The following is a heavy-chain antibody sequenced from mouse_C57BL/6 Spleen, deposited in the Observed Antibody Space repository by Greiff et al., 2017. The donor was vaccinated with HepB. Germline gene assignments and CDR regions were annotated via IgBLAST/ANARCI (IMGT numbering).Heavy chain of an antibody. CDR1: GFNIKDYY. CDR2: IDPEDGDT. J-gene: IGHJ3*01. D-gene: IGHD3-2*02. V-gene: IGHV14-1*01. CDR3: TTETAQASPFAY. Sequence: VQLQQTGAELVRPGASVKLSCTASGFNIKDYYMHWVKQRPEQGLEWIGRIDPEDGDTENAPKFQGKATMTADTSSNTAYLQLSSLTSEDTAVYYCTTETAQASPFAYWGQGTLVTVSA.